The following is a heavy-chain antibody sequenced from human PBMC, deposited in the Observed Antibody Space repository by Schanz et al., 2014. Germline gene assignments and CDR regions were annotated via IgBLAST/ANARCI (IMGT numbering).Heavy chain of an antibody. CDR3: AKAEYDILTDSYSRLDP. J-gene: IGHJ5*02. CDR1: GYTFTTYA. D-gene: IGHD3-9*01. V-gene: IGHV1-18*01. Sequence: QVQLVQSGAEVKKPGASVRVSCKASGYTFTTYAMSWVRQAPGQGLEWVGWISGYTGNTKYGQKVQGRVTMTADTSMNTAYMELRSLRSDDAAVYYCAKAEYDILTDSYSRLDPWGQGTLVTVSS. CDR2: ISGYTGNT.